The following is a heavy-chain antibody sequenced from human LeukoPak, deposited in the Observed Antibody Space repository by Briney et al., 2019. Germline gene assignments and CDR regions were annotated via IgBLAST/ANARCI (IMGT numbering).Heavy chain of an antibody. CDR3: ASLGSGYYNDY. V-gene: IGHV3-33*01. J-gene: IGHJ4*02. CDR1: GFTFSSYG. Sequence: GGSLRLSCAASGFTFSSYGMHWVRQAPGKGLEWVAVILSDGSKEFYTDSVKGRFTISRDNAENSLYLQMNNLRAEDTAVYYCASLGSGYYNDYWGQGTLVTVSS. D-gene: IGHD3-3*01. CDR2: ILSDGSKE.